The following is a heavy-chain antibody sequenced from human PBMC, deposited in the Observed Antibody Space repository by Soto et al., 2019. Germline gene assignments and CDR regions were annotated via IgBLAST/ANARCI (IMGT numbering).Heavy chain of an antibody. D-gene: IGHD3-16*01. V-gene: IGHV3-30-3*01. CDR2: ISYDGSNK. CDR1: GFTFSSHS. CDR3: ARARERLNDAFDI. J-gene: IGHJ3*02. Sequence: AGGSLRLSCAASGFTFSSHSMHWVRQAPGKGLEWVAVISYDGSNKYYADSVKGRFTISRDNSKNTLYLQMNSLRAEDTAVYYCARARERLNDAFDIWGQGTMVTVSS.